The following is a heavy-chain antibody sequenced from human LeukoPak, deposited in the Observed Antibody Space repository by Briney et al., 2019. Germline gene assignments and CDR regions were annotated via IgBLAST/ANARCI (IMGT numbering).Heavy chain of an antibody. J-gene: IGHJ4*02. V-gene: IGHV3-7*01. CDR1: GFTFRSYS. CDR3: ARVMLAAAVNTPFDY. Sequence: PGGSLRLSCTASGFTFRSYSMNWVRQAPGKGLEWVANIKQDGSEKYSVDSVKGRFTISRDNAKNSLYLHMNSLRAEDTAVYYCARVMLAAAVNTPFDYWGQGTLVTVSS. D-gene: IGHD6-13*01. CDR2: IKQDGSEK.